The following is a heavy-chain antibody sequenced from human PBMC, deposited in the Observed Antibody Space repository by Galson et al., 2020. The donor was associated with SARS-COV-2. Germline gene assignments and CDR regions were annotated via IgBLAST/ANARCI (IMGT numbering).Heavy chain of an antibody. V-gene: IGHV6-1*01. J-gene: IGHJ4*02. CDR2: TYYRSKWYN. CDR1: GDSVSSNSAA. Sequence: SETLSLTCAISGDSVSSNSAAWNWIRQSPSRGLEWLGRTYYRSKWYNDYAVSVKSRITINPDTSKNQFSLQLNSVTPEDTAVYYCARDYTPYCSGGSCYQGEFDYWGQGTLVTVSS. CDR3: ARDYTPYCSGGSCYQGEFDY. D-gene: IGHD2-15*01.